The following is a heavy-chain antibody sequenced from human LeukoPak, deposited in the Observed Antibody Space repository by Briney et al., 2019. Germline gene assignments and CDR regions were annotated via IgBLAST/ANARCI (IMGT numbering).Heavy chain of an antibody. Sequence: PSETLSLTCAVSGDSVSSVDYYWGWVRQSPGKGLQWIGYMYYRGSAYYGPSLESRLSISIDTSKNQFSLKLRSVTAADTAVYYCARVLRFYFDTTGYYFDHWGQGTLVTVSS. V-gene: IGHV4-30-4*01. D-gene: IGHD3-22*01. CDR2: MYYRGSA. CDR3: ARVLRFYFDTTGYYFDH. CDR1: GDSVSSVDYY. J-gene: IGHJ4*02.